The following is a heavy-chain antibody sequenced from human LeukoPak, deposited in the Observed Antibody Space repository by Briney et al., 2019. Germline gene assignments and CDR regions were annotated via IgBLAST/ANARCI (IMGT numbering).Heavy chain of an antibody. D-gene: IGHD3-22*01. J-gene: IGHJ4*02. CDR3: ARDPYYYDSSAFYPFDY. Sequence: GGSLRLSCAASGFTFSSHSMNWVRQAPGKGPEWVAGFNGRGDSTYYAESVRGRFTISRDTSKNTLYLQVSSLRVEDTAVYYCARDPYYYDSSAFYPFDYWGQGTLVTVSS. V-gene: IGHV3-23*01. CDR1: GFTFSSHS. CDR2: FNGRGDST.